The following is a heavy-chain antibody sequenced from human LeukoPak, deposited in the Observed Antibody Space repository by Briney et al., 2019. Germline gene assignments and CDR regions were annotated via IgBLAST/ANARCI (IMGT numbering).Heavy chain of an antibody. CDR3: ARDKIMITFGGVIATPFDY. Sequence: ASVKVSCKASGYTFTSYDINWVRQAPGQGLEWMGWVNPKSGNTGYKQKFQARVTITRDTSITTAYMELRSLRSDDTAVYYCARDKIMITFGGVIATPFDYWGQGTLVTVSS. D-gene: IGHD3-16*02. CDR1: GYTFTSYD. J-gene: IGHJ4*02. V-gene: IGHV1-8*03. CDR2: VNPKSGNT.